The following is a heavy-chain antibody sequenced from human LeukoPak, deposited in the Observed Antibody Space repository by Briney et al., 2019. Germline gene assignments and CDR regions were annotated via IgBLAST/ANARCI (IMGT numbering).Heavy chain of an antibody. V-gene: IGHV4-59*01. CDR2: IYYSGST. J-gene: IGHJ4*02. CDR1: GGSISSYY. Sequence: SETQSLTCTVSGGSISSYYWSWIRQPPGKGLEWIGYIYYSGSTNYNPSLKSRVTISVDTSKNQFSLKLSSVTAADTAVYYCAKAGYYYDSSGYYYSDYFDYWGQGTLVTVSS. CDR3: AKAGYYYDSSGYYYSDYFDY. D-gene: IGHD3-22*01.